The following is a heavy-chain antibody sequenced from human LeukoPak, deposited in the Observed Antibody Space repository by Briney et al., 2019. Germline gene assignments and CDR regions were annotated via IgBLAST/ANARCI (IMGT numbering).Heavy chain of an antibody. CDR1: GFTFLRHG. J-gene: IGHJ4*02. CDR2: ISASGGAT. Sequence: GGSLRLSCAASGFTFLRHGMTWFRQAPGKGLEWVSGISASGGATYYADSVKGRFTISRDNSKNTLYLQMNSLRAEDTAVYYCAKDRRGVVPAAIRVDYWGQGTLVTVSS. D-gene: IGHD2-2*01. CDR3: AKDRRGVVPAAIRVDY. V-gene: IGHV3-23*01.